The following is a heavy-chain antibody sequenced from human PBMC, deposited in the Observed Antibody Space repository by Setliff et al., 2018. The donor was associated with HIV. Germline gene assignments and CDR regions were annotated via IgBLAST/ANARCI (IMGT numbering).Heavy chain of an antibody. CDR2: MYYSGST. D-gene: IGHD4-17*01. J-gene: IGHJ2*01. Sequence: PSETLSLTCTVSGGSMSSYYWSWIRQPPGKGLEWIGYMYYSGSTNYNPSLKSRVTISLDTSKNQFSLKVNSVTAADTAKYYCARLTINTTTVTAHLLWYLDLWGRGTLVTVSS. CDR1: GGSMSSYY. V-gene: IGHV4-59*01. CDR3: ARLTINTTTVTAHLLWYLDL.